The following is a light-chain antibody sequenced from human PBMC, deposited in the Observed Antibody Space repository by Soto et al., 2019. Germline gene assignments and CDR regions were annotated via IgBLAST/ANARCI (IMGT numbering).Light chain of an antibody. V-gene: IGLV2-14*03. CDR3: SSYTTRNTLM. J-gene: IGLJ3*02. Sequence: QSALTQPASVSGSPGQSITISCTATSSDVGGYNYVSWYQQHPGEVPKLMLYEVGNRPSGVSNRFSGSKSGNTASLTISGLQAEDEADYYCSSYTTRNTLMFGGGTKLTVL. CDR1: SSDVGGYNY. CDR2: EVG.